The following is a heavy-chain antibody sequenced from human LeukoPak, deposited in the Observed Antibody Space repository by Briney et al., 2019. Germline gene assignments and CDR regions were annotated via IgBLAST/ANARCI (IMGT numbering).Heavy chain of an antibody. Sequence: GGSLRLSCAASGFAFNTYWMSWVRQAPGKGEEWVANIKQDGSEKYYVDSVKGRFTISRDNAMNSLYLQMNSLRAEDTAVYFCARYDSGWREDYYYGMDVWGQGTTVTVSS. CDR1: GFAFNTYW. CDR3: ARYDSGWREDYYYGMDV. CDR2: IKQDGSEK. V-gene: IGHV3-7*01. D-gene: IGHD6-19*01. J-gene: IGHJ6*02.